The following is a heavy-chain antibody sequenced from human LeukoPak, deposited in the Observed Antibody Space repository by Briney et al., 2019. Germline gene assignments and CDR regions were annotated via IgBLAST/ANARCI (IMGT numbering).Heavy chain of an antibody. CDR3: ARGLPCSSTSCYSAFDY. J-gene: IGHJ4*02. D-gene: IGHD2-2*02. CDR1: GYSISSGYY. V-gene: IGHV4-38-2*01. Sequence: KPSETLSLTCAVSGYSISSGYYWGWIRQPPGKGLEWIGSIYHSGSTYYNPSLKSRVTISVDTSKNQFSLKLSSVTAADTAVYYCARGLPCSSTSCYSAFDYWGQGTLVTVSS. CDR2: IYHSGST.